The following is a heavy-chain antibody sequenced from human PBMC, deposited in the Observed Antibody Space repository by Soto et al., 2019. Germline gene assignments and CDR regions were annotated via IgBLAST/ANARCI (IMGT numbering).Heavy chain of an antibody. CDR3: ARDSYAAFDI. CDR2: MSSSSSYI. Sequence: GGSLRLSCAASGFTFSSYSMNWVRKAQGTGLEWVSSMSSSSSYIYYADSVKGRFTISRDNAKNSLYLQMNSLRAEDTAVYYCARDSYAAFDIWGQGTMVTVSS. V-gene: IGHV3-21*01. J-gene: IGHJ3*02. CDR1: GFTFSSYS. D-gene: IGHD2-2*01.